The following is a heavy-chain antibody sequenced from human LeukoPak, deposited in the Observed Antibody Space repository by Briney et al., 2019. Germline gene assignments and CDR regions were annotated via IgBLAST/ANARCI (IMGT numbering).Heavy chain of an antibody. CDR2: ISGSGGST. J-gene: IGHJ4*02. D-gene: IGHD3-22*01. CDR1: RFAFSNYG. V-gene: IGHV3-23*01. Sequence: GGSLRLSCAVSRFAFSNYGMSWVRQAPGKGLEWVSAISGSGGSTYYADSVKGRFTISRDNSKNTLYLQMNSLRAEDTALYYCAKSSYYDTSGSYREYYFDYWGQGALVTVSS. CDR3: AKSSYYDTSGSYREYYFDY.